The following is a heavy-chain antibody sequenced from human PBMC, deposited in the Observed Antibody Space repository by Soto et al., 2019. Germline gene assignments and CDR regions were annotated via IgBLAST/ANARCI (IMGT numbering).Heavy chain of an antibody. CDR3: AREGDAGDGDEYGLDV. V-gene: IGHV4-30-4*01. J-gene: IGHJ6*02. CDR2: IHYSGSI. D-gene: IGHD7-27*01. CDR1: GGSISTDHYH. Sequence: QVQLQESGPGLVRPSQTLSLTCTVSGGSISTDHYHWTWIRQAPGKGLEWIGYIHYSGSIQFNPFRQSRGSMSGDTSQYLFTLRLSSVTAADTAVEFCAREGDAGDGDEYGLDVWGQGTTVTVSS.